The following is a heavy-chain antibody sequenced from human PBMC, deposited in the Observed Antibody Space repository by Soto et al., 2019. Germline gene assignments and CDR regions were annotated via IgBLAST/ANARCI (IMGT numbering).Heavy chain of an antibody. J-gene: IGHJ4*02. CDR3: ANEPYYDFWSGYYKEVYFDY. V-gene: IGHV3-23*01. D-gene: IGHD3-3*01. CDR2: ISGSGGST. Sequence: GGSLRLSCAASGFTFSSYAMSWVRQAPGKGLEWVSAISGSGGSTYYADSVKGRFTISRDNSKNTLYLQMNSLRAEDTAVYYCANEPYYDFWSGYYKEVYFDYWGQGTLVTVSS. CDR1: GFTFSSYA.